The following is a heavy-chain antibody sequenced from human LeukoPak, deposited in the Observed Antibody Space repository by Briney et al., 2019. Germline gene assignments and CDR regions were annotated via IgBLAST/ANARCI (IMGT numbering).Heavy chain of an antibody. Sequence: ASVKVSCKASGYTFTSYYMHWVRQAPGQGLEWMGIINPSGGSTSYAQKFQGRVTMTRDMSTSTVYMELSSLRSEDTAVYYCARVPVDDYYYYYMDVWGKGTTVTVSS. CDR2: INPSGGST. D-gene: IGHD3/OR15-3a*01. CDR3: ARVPVDDYYYYYMDV. J-gene: IGHJ6*03. V-gene: IGHV1-46*01. CDR1: GYTFTSYY.